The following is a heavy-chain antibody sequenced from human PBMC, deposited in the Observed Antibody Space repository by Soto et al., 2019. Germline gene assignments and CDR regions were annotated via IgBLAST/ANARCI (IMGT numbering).Heavy chain of an antibody. Sequence: GGSLRLSCTASGFTFSSYSMNWVRQAPGRGLEWVSFISSSSGYIYYADSVKGRFTVSRDNAKNSLYLQMNSLRADDTALYYCARNGYGDTGPGDYWGQGTLVTVSS. CDR1: GFTFSSYS. CDR3: ARNGYGDTGPGDY. J-gene: IGHJ4*02. D-gene: IGHD5-18*01. CDR2: ISSSSGYI. V-gene: IGHV3-21*01.